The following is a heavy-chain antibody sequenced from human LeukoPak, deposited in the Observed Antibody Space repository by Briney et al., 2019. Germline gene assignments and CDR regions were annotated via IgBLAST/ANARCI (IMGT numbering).Heavy chain of an antibody. Sequence: ASVKVSCKASGYTFTSYEINWVRQATGQGLEWMGWMNPNSGNTGYAQKFQGRVTITRNTSISTAYMELSSLRSEDTAVYYCARDRLEPYYYYMDVWGKGTTVTVSS. CDR3: ARDRLEPYYYYMDV. D-gene: IGHD1-14*01. V-gene: IGHV1-8*03. CDR1: GYTFTSYE. CDR2: MNPNSGNT. J-gene: IGHJ6*03.